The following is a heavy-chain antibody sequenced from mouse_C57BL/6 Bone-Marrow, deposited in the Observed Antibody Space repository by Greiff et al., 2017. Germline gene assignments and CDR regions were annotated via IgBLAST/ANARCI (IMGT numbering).Heavy chain of an antibody. CDR3: TLYYVNSYAMDY. D-gene: IGHD2-1*01. V-gene: IGHV14-4*01. Sequence: VQLQQSGAELVRPGASVKLSCTASGFNIKDDYMHWVKQRPEQGLEWIGWIDPENGDTEYASKFQGKATITADTSSNTAYLQLRSLTSEDTAVYYCTLYYVNSYAMDYWGQGTSVTVSS. J-gene: IGHJ4*01. CDR1: GFNIKDDY. CDR2: IDPENGDT.